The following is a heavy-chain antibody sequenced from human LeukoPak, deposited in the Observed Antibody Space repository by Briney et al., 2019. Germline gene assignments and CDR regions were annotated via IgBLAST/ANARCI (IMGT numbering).Heavy chain of an antibody. CDR3: ARVPMEVTTDHYYYYMDV. D-gene: IGHD4-11*01. V-gene: IGHV4-61*02. Sequence: SQTLSLTCTVSGGSISSGSYYWSWIRQPAGKGLEWIGRIYTSGSTNYNPSLKSRVTMSVDTSKNQFSLKLSSVTAADTAVYYCARVPMEVTTDHYYYYMDVWGKGTTVTVSS. J-gene: IGHJ6*03. CDR1: GGSISSGSYY. CDR2: IYTSGST.